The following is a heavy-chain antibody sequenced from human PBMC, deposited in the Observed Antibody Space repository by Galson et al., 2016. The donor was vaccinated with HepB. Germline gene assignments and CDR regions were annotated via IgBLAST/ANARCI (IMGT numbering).Heavy chain of an antibody. CDR3: ATMWLVPRCFES. D-gene: IGHD3-22*01. Sequence: SLRLSCAASGLTFSTFAMSWVRQAPGKGLEWVSTLSGSGTKTYDADSVKGRFTISRDNSKSTLYLQLNSLRVEDTAVYYCATMWLVPRCFESWGQGTLVTVSS. CDR2: LSGSGTKT. CDR1: GLTFSTFA. V-gene: IGHV3-23*01. J-gene: IGHJ4*02.